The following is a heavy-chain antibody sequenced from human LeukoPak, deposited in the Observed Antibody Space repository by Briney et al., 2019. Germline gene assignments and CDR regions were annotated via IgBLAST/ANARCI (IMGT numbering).Heavy chain of an antibody. J-gene: IGHJ4*02. V-gene: IGHV3-23*01. CDR1: GFSFSSYA. D-gene: IGHD3-22*01. Sequence: GGSLRLSCAASGFSFSSYAMSWVRQSPGKGLEWVSAINGIGGSTYYADSVKGRFTIPRDNSKNTLYLQMNSLRAEDTAVYYCARAQTPWYYDSSGYSPPDYWGQGTLVTVSS. CDR3: ARAQTPWYYDSSGYSPPDY. CDR2: INGIGGST.